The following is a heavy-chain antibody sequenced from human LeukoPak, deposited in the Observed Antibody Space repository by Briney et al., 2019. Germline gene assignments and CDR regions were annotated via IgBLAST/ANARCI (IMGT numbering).Heavy chain of an antibody. CDR3: TRNRPETPLGY. CDR1: GITVGNNY. CDR2: IYSVGST. J-gene: IGHJ4*02. V-gene: IGHV3-53*01. Sequence: SGVPLRLTCAASGITVGNNYVSWVRQAPGKGLEWVALIYSVGSTVYGDSVKGRFTISRDSSRNTLFLQMNSLRPEDTAVYRCTRNRPETPLGYWGQGTLVTVSS. D-gene: IGHD1-14*01.